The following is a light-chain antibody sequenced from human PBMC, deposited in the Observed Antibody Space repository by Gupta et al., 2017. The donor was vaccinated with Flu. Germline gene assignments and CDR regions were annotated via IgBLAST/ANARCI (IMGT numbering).Light chain of an antibody. V-gene: IGKV3-15*01. J-gene: IGKJ4*01. CDR3: QQQHNWLIT. CDR2: GAS. CDR1: QSVSTN. Sequence: EIVLTQSPATLSVSPGETVTLSCRASQSVSTNLVWYQQKPGQAPRLLIYGASIRATDIPARFGGSGSETEFTLTISSLQSEDSAVYFCQQQHNWLITFGGGTKVEI.